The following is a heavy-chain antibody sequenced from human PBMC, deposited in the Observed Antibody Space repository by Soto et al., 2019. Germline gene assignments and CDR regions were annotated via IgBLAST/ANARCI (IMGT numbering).Heavy chain of an antibody. Sequence: GGSLRLSCAASGFTFSSYSMNWVRQAPGKGLEWVSSISSSSSYIYYADSVKGRFTISRDNAKNSLYLQMNSLRAEDTAVYYCASDKGGSEDRGLGEGFDYWGQGTLVTVSS. D-gene: IGHD3-16*01. V-gene: IGHV3-21*01. CDR3: ASDKGGSEDRGLGEGFDY. CDR1: GFTFSSYS. CDR2: ISSSSSYI. J-gene: IGHJ4*02.